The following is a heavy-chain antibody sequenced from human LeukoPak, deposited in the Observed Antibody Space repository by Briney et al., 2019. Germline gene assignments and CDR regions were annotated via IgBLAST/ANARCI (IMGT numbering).Heavy chain of an antibody. J-gene: IGHJ6*03. Sequence: ASVKVSCKASGYTFTDHYMHWVRQAPGQGLEWMGWINPNSGGTNYAQKFQGRVTMTRDTSISTAYMELSRLRSDDTAVYYCARRPYGGNSVYYYYYMDVWGKGTTVTVSS. V-gene: IGHV1-2*02. CDR2: INPNSGGT. D-gene: IGHD4-23*01. CDR3: ARRPYGGNSVYYYYYMDV. CDR1: GYTFTDHY.